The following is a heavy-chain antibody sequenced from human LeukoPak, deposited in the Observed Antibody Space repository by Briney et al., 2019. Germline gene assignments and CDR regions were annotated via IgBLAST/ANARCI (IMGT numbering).Heavy chain of an antibody. Sequence: GGSLRLSCAASGFTFSSYSMNWVRQAPGKGLEWVSYISGSGSAIYYADSVKGRFTISRDNAKNSLYLQMNSLRAEDTAVYYCARDGYHYYGSGTYFGYYYMDVWGKGTTVTISS. CDR1: GFTFSSYS. D-gene: IGHD3-10*01. CDR2: ISGSGSAI. CDR3: ARDGYHYYGSGTYFGYYYMDV. J-gene: IGHJ6*03. V-gene: IGHV3-48*04.